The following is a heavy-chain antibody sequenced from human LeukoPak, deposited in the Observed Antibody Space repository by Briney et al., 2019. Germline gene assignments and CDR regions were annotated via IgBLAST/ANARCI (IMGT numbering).Heavy chain of an antibody. CDR3: ARGVNWWYFDL. Sequence: GGSLRLSCAASGFTFNSYWMNWVRQAPGKGLEWVANIKQDGSDKYYVDSVKGRFTISRDNAKNSLYLQMNSLRAEDTAVYYCARGVNWWYFDLWGRGTLVTVPS. CDR2: IKQDGSDK. D-gene: IGHD1-1*01. V-gene: IGHV3-7*01. J-gene: IGHJ2*01. CDR1: GFTFNSYW.